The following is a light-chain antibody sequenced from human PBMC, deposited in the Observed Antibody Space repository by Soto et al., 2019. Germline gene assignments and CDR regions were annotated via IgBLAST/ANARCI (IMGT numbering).Light chain of an antibody. V-gene: IGKV1-8*01. CDR1: QGISSY. CDR3: QQYYSYPPAT. CDR2: AAS. Sequence: AIRMTQSQSSLSASTGDRVTITCRASQGISSYLAWYQQKPGKAPKLLIYAASTLQSGVPSRFSGSGSGTDFTLTISCLQSEDFATYYCQQYYSYPPATFGQGTRLEI. J-gene: IGKJ5*01.